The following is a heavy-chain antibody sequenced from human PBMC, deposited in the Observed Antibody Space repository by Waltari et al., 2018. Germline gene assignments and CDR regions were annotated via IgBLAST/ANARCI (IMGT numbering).Heavy chain of an antibody. D-gene: IGHD3-3*01. CDR3: ARGPTMFGVVMADY. J-gene: IGHJ4*02. CDR2: IKQDGSEK. Sequence: EVQLVESGGGLVQPGGSLRLSCAASGFTFSSYWMSWVRQAPGKGLEWVANIKQDGSEKYYVDSVKGRFTISRDNAKNSLYLQMNSLRAEDTAVYYCARGPTMFGVVMADYWGQGTLVTVSS. V-gene: IGHV3-7*04. CDR1: GFTFSSYW.